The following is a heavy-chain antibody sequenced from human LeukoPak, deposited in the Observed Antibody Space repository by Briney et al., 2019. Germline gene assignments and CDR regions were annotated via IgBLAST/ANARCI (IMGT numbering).Heavy chain of an antibody. D-gene: IGHD3-9*01. J-gene: IGHJ4*02. CDR2: INPNSGGT. Sequence: ASVKVSCKASGYTFTGYYMHWARQAPGQGLEWMGWINPNSGGTNYAQKFQGRVTMTRDTSISTAYMELSRLRSDDTAVYYCARGADILTGYPFDYWGQGTLVTVSS. CDR1: GYTFTGYY. CDR3: ARGADILTGYPFDY. V-gene: IGHV1-2*02.